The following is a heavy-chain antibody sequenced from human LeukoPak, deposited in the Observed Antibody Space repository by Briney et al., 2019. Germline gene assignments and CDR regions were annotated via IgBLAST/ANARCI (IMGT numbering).Heavy chain of an antibody. Sequence: SETLSLTCTVSGGSISSSTYYWGWIRQPPGKGLEWIGSIYYSGSTYYNPSLKSRVTISVDTSKNQFSLKLSSVTAADTAVYYCARLRYVPDYWGQGTLVTVSS. D-gene: IGHD3-16*01. V-gene: IGHV4-39*01. J-gene: IGHJ4*02. CDR2: IYYSGST. CDR1: GGSISSSTYY. CDR3: ARLRYVPDY.